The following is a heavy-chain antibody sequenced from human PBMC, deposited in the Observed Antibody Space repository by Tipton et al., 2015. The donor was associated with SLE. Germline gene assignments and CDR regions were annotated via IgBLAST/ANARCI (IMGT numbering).Heavy chain of an antibody. V-gene: IGHV4-38-2*01. J-gene: IGHJ4*02. CDR3: ARGRRGNRGYDPPGD. D-gene: IGHD5-12*01. CDR2: IHHSEIT. Sequence: TLSLTCAVSGYSISNGYYWSWIRQPPGKGPEWIATIHHSEITYYNPSLQSRVAISIDTSMNQFSLKLNSVTAADTAMYFRARGRRGNRGYDPPGDWGQGTLVTVSS. CDR1: GYSISNGYY.